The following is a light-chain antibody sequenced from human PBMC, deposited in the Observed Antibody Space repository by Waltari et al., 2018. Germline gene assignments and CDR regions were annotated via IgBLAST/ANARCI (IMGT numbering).Light chain of an antibody. CDR3: QQYDGSSVT. CDR2: GAS. V-gene: IGKV3-20*01. J-gene: IGKJ4*01. Sequence: EIALTQSPGTLSLSPGERATLSCRASQTISGGWLTWYPRKPGQATRLLIYGASSRATGSPVRFSGSGSGTDFTLTISRLEPEDSAVYYCQQYDGSSVTFGGGTKVEVK. CDR1: QTISGGW.